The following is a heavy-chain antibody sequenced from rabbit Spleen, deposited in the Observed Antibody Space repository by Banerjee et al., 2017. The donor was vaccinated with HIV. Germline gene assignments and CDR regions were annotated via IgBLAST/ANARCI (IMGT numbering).Heavy chain of an antibody. Sequence: QEQLVESGGGLVQPEGSLTLTCTASGFSFSSGYHMCWVRQAPGKGLEWIACTWTGGTGGTFDATWVNGRFTISKTSSTTVTLQMTSLTAADTATYFCARDLYTASNGFYGAITLWGPGTLVTVS. D-gene: IGHD1-1*01. CDR3: ARDLYTASNGFYGAITL. CDR1: GFSFSSGYH. CDR2: TWTGGTGGT. J-gene: IGHJ6*01. V-gene: IGHV1S45*01.